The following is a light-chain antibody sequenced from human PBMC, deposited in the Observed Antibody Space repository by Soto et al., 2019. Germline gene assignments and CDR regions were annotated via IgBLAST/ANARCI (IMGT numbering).Light chain of an antibody. V-gene: IGLV2-8*01. Sequence: QSALTQPPSASGSPGQSVTISCTGTSTDIGGYNFVSWYQQQPGKAPTLLIYEVYKRPSGVPDRFSGSKSGNTASLTVSGLQADDEAYYYCTSFARSEDPCVVFGGGTKLTVL. J-gene: IGLJ2*01. CDR1: STDIGGYNF. CDR2: EVY. CDR3: TSFARSEDPCVV.